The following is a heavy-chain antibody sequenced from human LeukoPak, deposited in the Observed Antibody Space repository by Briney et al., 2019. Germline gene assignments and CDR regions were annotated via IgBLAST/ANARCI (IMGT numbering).Heavy chain of an antibody. Sequence: ASVKVSCKASGYTFTSYYMHWVRQAPGQGLEWMGIINPSGGSTSYAQKFQGRVTMTTDTSTSTAYMELRSLRSDDMAVYYCARDIKRSRARWENLGFDPWGQGTLVTVSS. J-gene: IGHJ5*02. V-gene: IGHV1-46*01. D-gene: IGHD1-26*01. CDR3: ARDIKRSRARWENLGFDP. CDR2: INPSGGST. CDR1: GYTFTSYY.